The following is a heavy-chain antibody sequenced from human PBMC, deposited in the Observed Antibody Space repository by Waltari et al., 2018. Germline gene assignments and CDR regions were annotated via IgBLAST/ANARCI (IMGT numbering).Heavy chain of an antibody. CDR3: ATGGLDTLDT. V-gene: IGHV1-24*01. D-gene: IGHD5-18*01. Sequence: QVQLVXSAAEVKGPAXSVKVPGKVSGYTLSDFSMHWVRQVTGKALEWXXHVXXXAGXTXHAQQXXGRLTMTEDXXXXIAXMELSSLXXXXXAVXXCATGGLDTLDTWGXXTNXXXSS. CDR2: VXXXAGXT. J-gene: IGHJ3*02. CDR1: GYTLSDFS.